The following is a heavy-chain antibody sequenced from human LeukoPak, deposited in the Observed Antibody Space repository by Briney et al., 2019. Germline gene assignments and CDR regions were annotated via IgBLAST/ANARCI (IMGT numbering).Heavy chain of an antibody. Sequence: GGSLRLSCAASGFTFSAYYMTWSRQAPGKGLEWLSYISTSSSHTSYADSVKGRFTISRDNAKNSLSLQLNSLRADDTAVYYCARVGSIAAAGTPDYWGQGTLVTVSS. J-gene: IGHJ4*02. V-gene: IGHV3-11*06. CDR2: ISTSSSHT. D-gene: IGHD6-13*01. CDR1: GFTFSAYY. CDR3: ARVGSIAAAGTPDY.